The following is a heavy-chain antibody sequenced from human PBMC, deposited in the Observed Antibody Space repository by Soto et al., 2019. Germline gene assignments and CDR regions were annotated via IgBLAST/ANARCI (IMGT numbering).Heavy chain of an antibody. CDR2: IIPIFDTA. D-gene: IGHD3-3*01. Sequence: GASVKVSCKASGGTFSSYAISWVRQAPGQGLEWMGGIIPIFDTANYAQKFQGRVTITADESTSTAYMELSSLRSEDTAVYYCARPFSNYDFWSGYYRSYYYYGMDVWGQGTTVTVSS. CDR1: GGTFSSYA. J-gene: IGHJ6*02. V-gene: IGHV1-69*13. CDR3: ARPFSNYDFWSGYYRSYYYYGMDV.